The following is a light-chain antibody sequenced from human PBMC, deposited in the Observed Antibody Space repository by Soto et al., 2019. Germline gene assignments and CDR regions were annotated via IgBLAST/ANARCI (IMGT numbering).Light chain of an antibody. Sequence: QSALTLPASVSGSPGQSITISCTGTNRDVGGYNYVSWYQQHPGKAPKLMIYDVSNRPSGVSNRFSGSKSGNTASLTISGLQAEDEADYYCSSYTSSSSYVFGTGTKVTVL. CDR3: SSYTSSSSYV. CDR1: NRDVGGYNY. CDR2: DVS. J-gene: IGLJ1*01. V-gene: IGLV2-14*01.